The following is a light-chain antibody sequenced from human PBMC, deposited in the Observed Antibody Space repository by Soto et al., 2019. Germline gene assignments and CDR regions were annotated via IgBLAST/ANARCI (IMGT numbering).Light chain of an antibody. CDR2: DDS. J-gene: IGLJ1*01. CDR3: SSYTSSSTVGV. V-gene: IGLV2-14*01. CDR1: SSNVGGYNY. Sequence: QSALTQPASVSGSPGQSITISCTGTSSNVGGYNYVSWYQQHPGTAPKLLIYDDSNRPSGVSNRFSGSKSGNTASLTISGLQAEDEADYYCSSYTSSSTVGVFGTGTKLTVL.